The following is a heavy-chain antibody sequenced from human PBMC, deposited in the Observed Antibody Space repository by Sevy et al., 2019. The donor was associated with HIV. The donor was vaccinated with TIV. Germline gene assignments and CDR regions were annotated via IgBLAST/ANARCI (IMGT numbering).Heavy chain of an antibody. Sequence: GSLRLSCAASGFTFAKYSMSWVRQAPGKGLEWVSTFSFGCGRINYADSVKGRFTISIDDSKNTLFLQMNSLRAEDTTTYFCAREGCTQPHDYWGQGTLVTVSS. D-gene: IGHD2-8*01. J-gene: IGHJ4*02. V-gene: IGHV3-23*01. CDR1: GFTFAKYS. CDR3: AREGCTQPHDY. CDR2: FSFGCGRI.